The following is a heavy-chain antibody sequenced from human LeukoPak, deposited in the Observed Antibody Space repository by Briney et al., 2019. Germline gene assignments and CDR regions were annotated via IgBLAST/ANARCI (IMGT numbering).Heavy chain of an antibody. CDR2: INHSGST. D-gene: IGHD3-10*01. CDR3: ARGLITMVRGVIKYYFDY. Sequence: SETLSLTCAVYGGSFSGYYWSWIRQPPGKGLEWIGEINHSGSTNYNPSLKSRVTISVDTSKNQFSLKLSSVTAADTAVYYCARGLITMVRGVIKYYFDYWGQGTLVTVSS. V-gene: IGHV4-34*01. CDR1: GGSFSGYY. J-gene: IGHJ4*02.